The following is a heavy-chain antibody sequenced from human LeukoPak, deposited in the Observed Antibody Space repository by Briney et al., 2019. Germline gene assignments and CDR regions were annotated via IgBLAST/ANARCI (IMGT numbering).Heavy chain of an antibody. V-gene: IGHV3-48*03. J-gene: IGHJ6*04. CDR2: ISSSGSTI. Sequence: PGRSLTLSCAPSAFTFSSNEMNWVRQAHGKGLEWASYISSSGSTIYYADSVKGRFTISRDNAKNPLYLQMNSLRAEDTAVYYCAELGITMIGGVWGKGTTVTISS. D-gene: IGHD3-10*02. CDR1: AFTFSSNE. CDR3: AELGITMIGGV.